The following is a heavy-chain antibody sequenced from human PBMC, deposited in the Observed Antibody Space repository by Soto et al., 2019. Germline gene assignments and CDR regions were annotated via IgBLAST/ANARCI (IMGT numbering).Heavy chain of an antibody. Sequence: PGGSLRLSCVGSGFTFSRYGMDWVRQDPGKGLKWVAIISYDGRNEYYADFVKGRFTGSRDKAKNTVYVQMNSLRVEDTAIYYFAKDLSSNDYDSRDDGLDIWGQGTMVTAS. CDR2: ISYDGRNE. J-gene: IGHJ3*02. CDR1: GFTFSRYG. V-gene: IGHV3-30*18. D-gene: IGHD3-22*01. CDR3: AKDLSSNDYDSRDDGLDI.